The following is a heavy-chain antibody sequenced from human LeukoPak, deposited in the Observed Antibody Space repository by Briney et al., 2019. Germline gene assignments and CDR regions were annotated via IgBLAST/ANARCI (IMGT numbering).Heavy chain of an antibody. CDR1: GGSFSGYY. V-gene: IGHV4-34*01. Sequence: SETLSLTCAVYGGSFSGYYRSWIRQPPGKGLEWIGEINHSGSTNYNPSLKSRVTISVDTSKNQFSLKLSSVTAADTAVYYCATYQRGYSYGFFGYWGQGTLVTVSS. D-gene: IGHD5-18*01. CDR3: ATYQRGYSYGFFGY. J-gene: IGHJ4*02. CDR2: INHSGST.